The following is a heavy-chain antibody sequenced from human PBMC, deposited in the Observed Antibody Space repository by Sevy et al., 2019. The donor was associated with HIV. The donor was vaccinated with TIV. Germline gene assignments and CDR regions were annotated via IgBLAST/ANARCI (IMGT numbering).Heavy chain of an antibody. CDR1: GFTFSNAW. CDR2: IKSKTDGGTT. J-gene: IGHJ5*02. CDR3: TTVTYYYDSSGYYP. Sequence: GGSLRLSCAASGFTFSNAWMSWVRQAPGKGLEWVGRIKSKTDGGTTDYAAPVKGRFTISRDDSKNTLYLQMNGLKTEDTAVYYCTTVTYYYDSSGYYPWGQGTLVTVSS. V-gene: IGHV3-15*01. D-gene: IGHD3-22*01.